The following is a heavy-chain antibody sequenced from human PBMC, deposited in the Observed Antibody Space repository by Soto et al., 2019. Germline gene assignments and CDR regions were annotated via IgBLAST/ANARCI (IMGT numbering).Heavy chain of an antibody. D-gene: IGHD1-1*01. V-gene: IGHV1-2*02. CDR3: AREPATAKPEGVDF. CDR1: GYTFSDYY. CDR2: INPNSGGT. J-gene: IGHJ4*02. Sequence: ASVKVSCKASGYTFSDYYIHWVRQAPGQGLEWMGWINPNSGGTKYAPKFQGGVTMTRDTSVTTAYMELSRLRSGDTAVYYCAREPATAKPEGVDFWGQGTLVTVSS.